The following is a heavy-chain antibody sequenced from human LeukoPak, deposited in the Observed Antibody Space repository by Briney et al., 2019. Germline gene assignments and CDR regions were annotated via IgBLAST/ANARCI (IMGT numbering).Heavy chain of an antibody. CDR1: GFTFSSYG. CDR2: IRYDGSNK. V-gene: IGHV3-30*02. D-gene: IGHD2-2*01. J-gene: IGHJ3*02. CDR3: ASPRALYCSSTSCQTANGAFDI. Sequence: GGSLRLSCAASGFTFSSYGMHWVRQAPGKGLEWVAFIRYDGSNKYYADSVKGRFTISRDNSKNTLYLQMNSLRAEDTAVYYCASPRALYCSSTSCQTANGAFDIWGQGTMVTVSS.